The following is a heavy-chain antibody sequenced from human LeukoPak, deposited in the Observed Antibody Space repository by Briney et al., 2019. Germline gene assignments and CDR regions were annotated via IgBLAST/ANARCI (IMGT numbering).Heavy chain of an antibody. CDR3: TRQSEIFSLDY. V-gene: IGHV3-21*01. Sequence: GGSLRLSCAASGFTFSSYSMNWVRQAPGKGLEWVSSISSSSSYIYYADSVKGRFTISRDNAKNSLYLQMDSLRAEDTAVYFCTRQSEIFSLDYWGQGTLVTVSS. D-gene: IGHD3-3*01. CDR2: ISSSSSYI. CDR1: GFTFSSYS. J-gene: IGHJ4*02.